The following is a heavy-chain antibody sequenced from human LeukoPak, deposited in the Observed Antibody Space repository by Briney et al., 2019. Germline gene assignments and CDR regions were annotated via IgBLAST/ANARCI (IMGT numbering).Heavy chain of an antibody. V-gene: IGHV3-21*01. CDR2: ISSSSSSYI. D-gene: IGHD3-9*01. J-gene: IGHJ6*02. CDR1: GFTFSSYS. Sequence: GGSLRLSCAASGFTFSSYSMNWVRQAPGKGLEWVSSISSSSSSYIYYADSVKGRFTISRDNAKNSLYLQMNSLRAEDTAVYYCARDLTVLRYFDWLSTYYYYGMDVWGQGTTVTVSS. CDR3: ARDLTVLRYFDWLSTYYYYGMDV.